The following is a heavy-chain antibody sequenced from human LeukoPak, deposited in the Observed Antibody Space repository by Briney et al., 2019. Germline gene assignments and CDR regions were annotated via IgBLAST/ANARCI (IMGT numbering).Heavy chain of an antibody. J-gene: IGHJ4*02. V-gene: IGHV1-18*01. Sequence: ASVKVSGTPSGYTFTSYGISWVRQAPGQGLEWMGWISASNGNTNYAQTLQGRVTMTTDTSTSTSYMELRSLRSHDTAVYYSARILFDLCSRYCCSTIPFDYWGQETLVTVS. CDR1: GYTFTSYG. D-gene: IGHD2-2*01. CDR3: ARILFDLCSRYCCSTIPFDY. CDR2: ISASNGNT.